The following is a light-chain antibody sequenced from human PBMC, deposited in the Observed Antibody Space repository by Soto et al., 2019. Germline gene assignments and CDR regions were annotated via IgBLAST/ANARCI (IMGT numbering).Light chain of an antibody. J-gene: IGKJ3*01. CDR1: QNITNF. CDR3: QQSYRSPLN. CDR2: GTS. Sequence: DIQMTQSPLSLSASVGESVTITCRASQNITNFLNWYQQKPGKPPRLVIFGTSNLQSGVPSRFWGSRSETEFSLTISGLQPEDFATYICQQSYRSPLNFGPGT. V-gene: IGKV1-39*01.